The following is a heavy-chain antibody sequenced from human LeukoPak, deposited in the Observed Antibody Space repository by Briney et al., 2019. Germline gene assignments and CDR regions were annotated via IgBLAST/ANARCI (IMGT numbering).Heavy chain of an antibody. J-gene: IGHJ4*02. V-gene: IGHV3-30*18. CDR1: GFTFSSYG. Sequence: GGSLGLSCAASGFTFSSYGMHWVRQAPGKGLEWVAVISYDGSNKYYADSVKGRFTISRDNFRNTLSLQMNSLRPDDTAIYYCAKDEGVVLSTSFDFGHWGQGTLVAVSS. CDR2: ISYDGSNK. D-gene: IGHD3-10*01. CDR3: AKDEGVVLSTSFDFGH.